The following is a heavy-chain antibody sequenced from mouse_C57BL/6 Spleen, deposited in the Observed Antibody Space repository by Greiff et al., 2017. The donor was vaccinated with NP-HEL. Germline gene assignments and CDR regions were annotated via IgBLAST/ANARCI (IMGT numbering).Heavy chain of an antibody. CDR2: IYPGSGST. D-gene: IGHD1-1*01. V-gene: IGHV1-55*01. Sequence: VQLQQPGAELVKPGASVKMSCKASGYTFTSYWITWVKQRPGQGLEWIGDIYPGSGSTNYNEKFKSKATLTVDTSSSTAYMQLSSLTSEDSAVYYCARGEYYYGSFWYFDVWGTGTTVTVSS. CDR1: GYTFTSYW. CDR3: ARGEYYYGSFWYFDV. J-gene: IGHJ1*03.